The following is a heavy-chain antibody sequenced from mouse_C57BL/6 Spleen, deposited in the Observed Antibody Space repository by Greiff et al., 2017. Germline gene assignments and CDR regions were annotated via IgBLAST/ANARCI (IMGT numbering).Heavy chain of an antibody. Sequence: QVQLKQSGAELVRPGASVKLSCKASGYTFTSYGISWVKQRTGQGLEWIGEIYPRSGNTYYNEKFKGKATLTADKSSSTAYMELRSLTSEDSAVYVCARWKGGEVGYFDYWGQGTTLTVSS. J-gene: IGHJ2*01. CDR1: GYTFTSYG. CDR2: IYPRSGNT. V-gene: IGHV1-81*01. CDR3: ARWKGGEVGYFDY.